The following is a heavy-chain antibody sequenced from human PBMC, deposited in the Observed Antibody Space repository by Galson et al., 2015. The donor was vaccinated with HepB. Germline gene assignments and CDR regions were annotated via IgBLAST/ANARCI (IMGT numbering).Heavy chain of an antibody. Sequence: SVKVSCKASGYSFTSYVINWVRQAPGQGLEWMGWINTNTGNPTYAQGFTGRFVFSLDTSVSTAYLQINSLKGEDTAVYYCARGIIGSSGWYPYFDYWGQGTLVTVSS. J-gene: IGHJ4*02. V-gene: IGHV7-4-1*02. CDR1: GYSFTSYV. CDR3: ARGIIGSSGWYPYFDY. D-gene: IGHD6-19*01. CDR2: INTNTGNP.